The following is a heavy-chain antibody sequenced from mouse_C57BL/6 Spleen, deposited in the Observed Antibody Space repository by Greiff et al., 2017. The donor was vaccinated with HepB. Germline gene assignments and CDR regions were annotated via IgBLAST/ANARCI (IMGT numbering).Heavy chain of an antibody. CDR3: TRVTGSFFDY. CDR1: GFTFSSYA. V-gene: IGHV5-9-1*02. D-gene: IGHD2-13*01. CDR2: ISSGGDYI. Sequence: EVKLMESGEGLVKPGGSLKLSCAASGFTFSSYAMSWVRQTPEKRLEWVAYISSGGDYIYYADTVKGRFTISRDNARNTLYLQMSSLKSEDTAMYYCTRVTGSFFDYWGQGTTLTVSS. J-gene: IGHJ2*01.